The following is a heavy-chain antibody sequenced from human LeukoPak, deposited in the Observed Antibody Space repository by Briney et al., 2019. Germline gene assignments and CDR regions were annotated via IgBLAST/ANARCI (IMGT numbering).Heavy chain of an antibody. J-gene: IGHJ5*02. D-gene: IGHD3-10*01. V-gene: IGHV5-10-1*01. Sequence: GESLKISCKGSGYSFTSYWISWVRHIPGKGLEWMGRIDPSDSYTNYSPPFQGHVTLSADKAISTAYLQWSSLKASDTAMYYCARQRPTPADCEWFGGSTVWFDPWGQGTLVTVS. CDR2: IDPSDSYT. CDR3: ARQRPTPADCEWFGGSTVWFDP. CDR1: GYSFTSYW.